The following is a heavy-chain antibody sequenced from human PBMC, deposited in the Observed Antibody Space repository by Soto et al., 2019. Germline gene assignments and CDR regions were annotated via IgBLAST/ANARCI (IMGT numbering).Heavy chain of an antibody. CDR1: GYTFTNFG. CDR3: ATRSPAFAY. CDR2: VTTDKGKT. Sequence: QVQLVQSGPEVKKPGASVKVSCKTSGYTFTNFGISWVRQAPGQGLEWMGWVTTDKGKTTYAQKFQGKVTMNTDTSTSTAYMDLRSLRSDDTAVYYCATRSPAFAYWGQGTQDTVSS. V-gene: IGHV1-18*01. J-gene: IGHJ4*02.